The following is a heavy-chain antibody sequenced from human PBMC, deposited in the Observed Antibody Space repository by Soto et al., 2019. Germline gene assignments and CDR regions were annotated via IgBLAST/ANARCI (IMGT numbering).Heavy chain of an antibody. J-gene: IGHJ3*01. V-gene: IGHV1-18*01. CDR3: ARISARRNDFDV. Sequence: QVQLVQSGAEVKNPGASVKVSCQASNYLFGAFGLSWVLQAPGQGLEWMGWITPYNGNTHYAEKFQDRVTMTADKATTPASMEVRRLTSDDTAVYFCARISARRNDFDVWGQGTVVTVSS. CDR1: NYLFGAFG. CDR2: ITPYNGNT.